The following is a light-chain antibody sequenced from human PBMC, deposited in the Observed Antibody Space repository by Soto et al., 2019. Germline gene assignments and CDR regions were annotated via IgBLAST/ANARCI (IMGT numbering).Light chain of an antibody. V-gene: IGLV2-14*01. Sequence: QSALTQPASVXGSXXXXXXISCTGTSSDVGGYNYVSWYQQHPGKAPKLMIYEVNNRPSGVSNRFSGSKSGNTASLTISGLQAEDEADYYCTSYTSSITYVFGTGTKLTVL. CDR2: EVN. J-gene: IGLJ1*01. CDR3: TSYTSSITYV. CDR1: SSDVGGYNY.